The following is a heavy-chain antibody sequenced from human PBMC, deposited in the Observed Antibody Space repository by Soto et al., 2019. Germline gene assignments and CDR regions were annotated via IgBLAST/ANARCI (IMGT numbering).Heavy chain of an antibody. V-gene: IGHV3-23*01. CDR1: GFTFSTYA. J-gene: IGHJ3*01. CDR2: ISESGVYT. Sequence: EVQLLETGGGLVQPGGSLRLSCTASGFTFSTYAMSWVRQAPGEGLEWVSSISESGVYTDYADSVKGRFTISRDNSKNTLYVQMTSLRAEDPGVYYCAKETSPNTYYTFDFWGQGTMVTVSS. D-gene: IGHD1-26*01. CDR3: AKETSPNTYYTFDF.